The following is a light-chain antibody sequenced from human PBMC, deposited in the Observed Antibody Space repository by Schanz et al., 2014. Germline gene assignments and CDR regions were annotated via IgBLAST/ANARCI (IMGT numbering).Light chain of an antibody. V-gene: IGKV3-20*01. CDR2: GAS. CDR3: QQHGSSTLT. CDR1: QSVNSRY. J-gene: IGKJ5*01. Sequence: EFVLTQSPGTLSLSPGERGTLSCRASQSVNSRYLAWYQQKPGQAPRLLIYGASTRATGVPDRFSGSGSGTDFTLTISRLEPEDFAVYYCQQHGSSTLTFGQGTRLDIK.